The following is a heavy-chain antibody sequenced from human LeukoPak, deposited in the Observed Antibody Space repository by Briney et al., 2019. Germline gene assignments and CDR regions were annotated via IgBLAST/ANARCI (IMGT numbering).Heavy chain of an antibody. J-gene: IGHJ4*02. CDR2: IFPIFGTA. D-gene: IGHD6-13*01. Sequence: SVKVSCKASGGTFSSYAISWVRQAPGQGLEWMGGIFPIFGTANYAQKFQGRVTITTDESTSTAYMELSSLRSEDTAVYYCARDSRIAAAYPPTGYWGQGTLVTVSS. V-gene: IGHV1-69*05. CDR1: GGTFSSYA. CDR3: ARDSRIAAAYPPTGY.